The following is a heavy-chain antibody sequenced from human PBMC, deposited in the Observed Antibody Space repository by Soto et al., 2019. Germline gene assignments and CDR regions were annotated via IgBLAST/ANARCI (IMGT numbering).Heavy chain of an antibody. CDR1: GYTFTGYY. J-gene: IGHJ6*02. V-gene: IGHV1-69*13. CDR2: IIPIFGTA. D-gene: IGHD2-2*01. CDR3: ARARLDKGLLVPAASLNYYYYGMDV. Sequence: EASVKVSCKASGYTFTGYYMHWVRQAPGQGLEWMGGIIPIFGTANYAQKFQGRVTITADESTSTAYMELSSLRSEDTAVYYCARARLDKGLLVPAASLNYYYYGMDVWGQGTTVTVSS.